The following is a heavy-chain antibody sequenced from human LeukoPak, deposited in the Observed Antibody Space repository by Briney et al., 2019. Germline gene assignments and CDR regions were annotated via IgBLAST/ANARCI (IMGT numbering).Heavy chain of an antibody. V-gene: IGHV4-34*01. CDR3: ARGTNSLVVVPAASCWFDP. CDR2: INHSGST. D-gene: IGHD2-2*01. J-gene: IGHJ5*02. Sequence: SETLSLTCAVYGGSFSGYYWSWIRQSPGKGLEWIGEINHSGSTNYNPSLKSRVTISVDTSKNQFSLKLSSVTAADTAVYYCARGTNSLVVVPAASCWFDPWGQGTLVTVSS. CDR1: GGSFSGYY.